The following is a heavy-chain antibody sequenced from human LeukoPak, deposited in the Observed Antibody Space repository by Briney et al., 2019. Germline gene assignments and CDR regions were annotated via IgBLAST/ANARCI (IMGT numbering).Heavy chain of an antibody. CDR1: GFTFSSYA. V-gene: IGHV3-23*01. D-gene: IGHD3-22*01. J-gene: IGHJ4*02. CDR2: ISGSGGST. CDR3: AKDKGITMIVVVIFDF. Sequence: GSLRLSCAASGFTFSSYAMSWVRQAPGKGLEWVSAISGSGGSTYYADSVKGRFTISRDNSKNTLYLQMNSLRAEDTAVYYCAKDKGITMIVVVIFDFWGQGTLVTVSS.